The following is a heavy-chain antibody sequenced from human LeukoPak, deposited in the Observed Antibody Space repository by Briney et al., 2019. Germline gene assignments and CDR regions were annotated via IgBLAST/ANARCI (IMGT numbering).Heavy chain of an antibody. CDR3: ATQGTTKYDDSSFDY. J-gene: IGHJ4*02. CDR2: FDPEDCET. V-gene: IGHV1-24*01. CDR1: GYTLTELS. D-gene: IGHD3-22*01. Sequence: ASVTVSCQVSGYTLTELSMHWVRQAPGKGLEWMGGFDPEDCETIYAQKFQGRVTMTEDTSTDTAYMELSSLRSEDTAVYYCATQGTTKYDDSSFDYWGQGTLVTVSS.